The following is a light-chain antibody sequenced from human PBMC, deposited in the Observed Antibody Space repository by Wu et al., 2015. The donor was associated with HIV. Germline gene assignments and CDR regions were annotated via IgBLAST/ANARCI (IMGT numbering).Light chain of an antibody. CDR2: DAS. CDR1: QSVSSSY. CDR3: QQYGSSPPGIT. V-gene: IGKV3-20*01. J-gene: IGKJ5*01. Sequence: EIVLTQSPGTLSLPPGERATLSCTASQSVSSSYLAWYQQKPGQAPRLLIYDASTRATGIPDRFSGSGSGTDFTLTITRLEPEDFAVYYCQQYGSSPPGITFGQGTRLEIK.